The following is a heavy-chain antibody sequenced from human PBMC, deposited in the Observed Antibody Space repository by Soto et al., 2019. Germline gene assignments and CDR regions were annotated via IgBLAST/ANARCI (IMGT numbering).Heavy chain of an antibody. CDR1: GGSISSYY. Sequence: SETLSLTCTVSGGSISSYYWSWIRQPPGKGLEWIGYIYYSGSTNYNPSLKSRVAISVDTSKNQFSLKLSSVTAADTAVYYCARGGWFDPWGQGTLVTVSS. CDR2: IYYSGST. V-gene: IGHV4-59*01. J-gene: IGHJ5*02. CDR3: ARGGWFDP.